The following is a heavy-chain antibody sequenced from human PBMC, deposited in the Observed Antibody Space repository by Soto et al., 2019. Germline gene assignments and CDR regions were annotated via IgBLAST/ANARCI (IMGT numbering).Heavy chain of an antibody. V-gene: IGHV3-66*01. Sequence: GGSLRLSCVASGFTVRTNYMSWVRQAPGKGLEWVSFIYSDGRTYYADSVKGRFTISRDNSKNTLFLQMNRLRAEDTAVYYCASSPYYSGSYYFDYWGQGTLVTVSS. J-gene: IGHJ4*02. CDR2: IYSDGRT. CDR1: GFTVRTNY. D-gene: IGHD3-10*01. CDR3: ASSPYYSGSYYFDY.